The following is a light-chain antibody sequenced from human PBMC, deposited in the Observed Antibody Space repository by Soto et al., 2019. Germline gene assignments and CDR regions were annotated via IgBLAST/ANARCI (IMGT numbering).Light chain of an antibody. CDR2: AAS. CDR3: QQSYSTPPK. V-gene: IGKV1-39*01. CDR1: QNIMSY. J-gene: IGKJ1*01. Sequence: DIQMTQSPSSLSASVGDSVTISCRASQNIMSYLNWFQQKPGKAPNLLIYAASSLPSGVPSRFSGSGSGTDFTLTISSLQPEDFATYYCQQSYSTPPKFGQGTKVDIK.